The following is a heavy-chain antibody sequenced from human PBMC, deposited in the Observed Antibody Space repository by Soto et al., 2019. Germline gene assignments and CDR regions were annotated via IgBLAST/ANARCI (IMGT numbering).Heavy chain of an antibody. Sequence: QVQLVQSGAEVKKPGSSVKVSCKASGGTFSSYAISWVRQAPGQGLEWMGGIIPIFGTANYAQKFQGRVTITADESTSTAYMELSSLRSEDTAVYYCAREASSIAARPELGGSGFVGMDVWGQGTTVTVSS. D-gene: IGHD6-6*01. V-gene: IGHV1-69*01. CDR2: IIPIFGTA. J-gene: IGHJ6*02. CDR1: GGTFSSYA. CDR3: AREASSIAARPELGGSGFVGMDV.